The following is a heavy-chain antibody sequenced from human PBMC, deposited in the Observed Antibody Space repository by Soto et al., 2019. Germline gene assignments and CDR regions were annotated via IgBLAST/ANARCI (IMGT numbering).Heavy chain of an antibody. V-gene: IGHV4-59*01. D-gene: IGHD1-26*01. J-gene: IGHJ4*02. CDR1: GGSISSYY. Sequence: PSETLSLTCTVSGGSISSYYLSWIRQPPGKGLEWIGYIYYSGSTNYNPSLKSRVTISVDTSKNQFSLKLSSVTAADTAVYYCARGMGNYDYWGQGTLVTVSS. CDR3: ARGMGNYDY. CDR2: IYYSGST.